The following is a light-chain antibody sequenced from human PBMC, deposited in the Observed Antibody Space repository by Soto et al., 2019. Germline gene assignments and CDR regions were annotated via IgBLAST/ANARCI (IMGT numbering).Light chain of an antibody. J-gene: IGKJ5*01. CDR2: AAS. V-gene: IGKV1-39*01. CDR3: QRGEPPLPNA. CDR1: QSISGY. Sequence: KMTQSPSALSASVGDRVTITCRTSQSISGYLNWYRHKPGKAPTLLIYAASTLQSGVPSRFSGSGSGKDLKVSSGNIQPPDFATYYWQRGEPPLPNAFAHGTRLEIK.